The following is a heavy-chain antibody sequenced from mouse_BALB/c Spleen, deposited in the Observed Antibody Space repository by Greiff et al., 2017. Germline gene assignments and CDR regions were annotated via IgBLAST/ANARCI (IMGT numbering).Heavy chain of an antibody. CDR2: IYPGNSDT. D-gene: IGHD1-1*01. CDR1: GYSFTSYW. V-gene: IGHV1-5*01. CDR3: TCESSPGWYIDV. J-gene: IGHJ1*01. Sequence: VQLKQSGTVLARPGASVKMSCKASGYSFTSYWMHWVKQRPGQGLEWIGAIYPGNSDTSYNQKFKGKAKLTAVTSASTAYMELSSLTNEDSAVYSSTCESSPGWYIDVWGAGTTVTVSS.